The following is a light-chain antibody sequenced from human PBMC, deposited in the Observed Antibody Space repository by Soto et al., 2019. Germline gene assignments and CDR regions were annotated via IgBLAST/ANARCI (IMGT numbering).Light chain of an antibody. V-gene: IGLV2-8*01. J-gene: IGLJ1*01. Sequence: QSVLTQPPSASGSPGQSVTISCTGTSSDVGAYNYVSWYQQHPGKAPKLVIFEGNKRPSGVPDRFSGSKSGNTASLTVSGLQTEDEADYYCNSYAASNTFVFGTGTKVTVL. CDR1: SSDVGAYNY. CDR3: NSYAASNTFV. CDR2: EGN.